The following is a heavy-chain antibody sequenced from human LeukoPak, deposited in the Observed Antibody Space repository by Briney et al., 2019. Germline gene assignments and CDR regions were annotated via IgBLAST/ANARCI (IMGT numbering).Heavy chain of an antibody. D-gene: IGHD2-2*02. CDR2: IRYVGSNK. V-gene: IGHV3-30*02. CDR3: AKDVVVPVAIREYYFDY. Sequence: PGGSLRLSCAASGFTFSSYGMHSVRQAPGKGLEWVAFIRYVGSNKYYADSVKGRFTISRDNSKNTLYLQMNSLRAEDTAVYYCAKDVVVPVAIREYYFDYWGRGTLVTVSS. J-gene: IGHJ4*02. CDR1: GFTFSSYG.